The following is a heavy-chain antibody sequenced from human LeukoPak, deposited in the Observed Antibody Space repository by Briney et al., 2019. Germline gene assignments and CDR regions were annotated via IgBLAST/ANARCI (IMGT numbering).Heavy chain of an antibody. V-gene: IGHV3-21*01. D-gene: IGHD2-21*02. CDR2: ISSSSSYI. Sequence: GGSLRLSCAASGFTFSSYSTNWVRQAPGKGLEWVSSISSSSSYIYYADSVKGRFTISRDNAKNSLYLQMNSLRAEDTAVYYCASGLAYCGGDCYGYWGQGTLVTVSS. J-gene: IGHJ4*02. CDR3: ASGLAYCGGDCYGY. CDR1: GFTFSSYS.